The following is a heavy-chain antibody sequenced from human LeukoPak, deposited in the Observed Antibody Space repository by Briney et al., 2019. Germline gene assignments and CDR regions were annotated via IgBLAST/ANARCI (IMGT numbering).Heavy chain of an antibody. V-gene: IGHV3-48*04. CDR3: ARVEVAGPRTDAFDI. D-gene: IGHD6-19*01. Sequence: PGGSLRLSCAASGFTFSSYSMNWVRQAPGKGLEWVSYISSSSSTIYYADSVKGRFTISRDNAKNSLYLQMNSLRAEDTAVYYCARVEVAGPRTDAFDIWGQGTMVTVSS. CDR2: ISSSSSTI. J-gene: IGHJ3*02. CDR1: GFTFSSYS.